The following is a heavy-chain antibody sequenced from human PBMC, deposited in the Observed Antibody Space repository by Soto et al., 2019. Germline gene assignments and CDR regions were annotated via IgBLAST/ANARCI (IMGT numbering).Heavy chain of an antibody. CDR1: GFTFSSYA. J-gene: IGHJ4*02. V-gene: IGHV3-23*01. Sequence: GGSLRLSCAASGFTFSSYAMSWVRQAPGKGLEWVSSISGSGGGTYYADSVKGRFTFSRDNSKNTLYLQMNSLRAEDTAVYYCAQSGMHKTKRSPPYYIDYWGQGALVTVSS. D-gene: IGHD1-26*01. CDR3: AQSGMHKTKRSPPYYIDY. CDR2: ISGSGGGT.